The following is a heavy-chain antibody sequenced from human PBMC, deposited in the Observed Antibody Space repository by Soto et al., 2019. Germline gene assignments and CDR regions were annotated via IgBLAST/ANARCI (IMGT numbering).Heavy chain of an antibody. V-gene: IGHV4-31*03. CDR2: IYYSGST. Sequence: SETLSLTCTVSGGSISSGGYYWSWIRQHPGKGLEWIGYIYYSGSTYYNPSLKSRVTISVDTSKNQFSLKLSPVTAADTAVYYCARVLAARGYNWFDPWGQGTLVTVSS. CDR1: GGSISSGGYY. CDR3: ARVLAARGYNWFDP. D-gene: IGHD6-6*01. J-gene: IGHJ5*02.